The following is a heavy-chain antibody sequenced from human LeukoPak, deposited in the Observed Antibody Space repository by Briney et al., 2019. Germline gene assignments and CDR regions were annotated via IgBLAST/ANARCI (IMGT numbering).Heavy chain of an antibody. CDR2: IYYSGST. CDR3: ARDGEAADPHYYYGMDV. V-gene: IGHV4-59*01. Sequence: PSETLSVTCTVSGGSISSYYWSWIRQPPGKGLEWIGYIYYSGSTNYNPSLKSRVTISVDTSKNQFSLKLSSVTAADTAVYYCARDGEAADPHYYYGMDVWGKGTTVTVSS. CDR1: GGSISSYY. J-gene: IGHJ6*04. D-gene: IGHD6-13*01.